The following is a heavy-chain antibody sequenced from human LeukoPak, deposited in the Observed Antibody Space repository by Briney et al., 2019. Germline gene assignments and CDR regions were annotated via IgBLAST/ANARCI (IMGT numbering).Heavy chain of an antibody. CDR1: GFTFSNYW. V-gene: IGHV3-74*01. Sequence: PGGSLRLSCAASGFTFSNYWMHWVRQAPGKGLVWVSRIKSDGSRTDYADSVKGRFTISRDNAKNTLYLQMNSLRAEDTAVYYCAKSVRYYDFWSGSEGYYFDYWGQGTLVTVSS. J-gene: IGHJ4*02. CDR3: AKSVRYYDFWSGSEGYYFDY. D-gene: IGHD3-3*01. CDR2: IKSDGSRT.